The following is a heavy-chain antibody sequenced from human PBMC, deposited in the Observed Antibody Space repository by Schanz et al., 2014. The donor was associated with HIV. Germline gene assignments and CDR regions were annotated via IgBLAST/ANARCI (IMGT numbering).Heavy chain of an antibody. Sequence: QVQLVESGGGVVQPGRSLRLSCAASGITFSSYAMNWVRQAPGKGLEWVAVIWYDGSSKYYADSVKGRFTISRDNSRNTLYLEMNSLRADDTAVYYCAKDEYYYGSGSYIYFYYGMDVWGQGTTVTVSS. CDR3: AKDEYYYGSGSYIYFYYGMDV. CDR2: IWYDGSSK. D-gene: IGHD3-10*01. V-gene: IGHV3-30*18. CDR1: GITFSSYA. J-gene: IGHJ6*02.